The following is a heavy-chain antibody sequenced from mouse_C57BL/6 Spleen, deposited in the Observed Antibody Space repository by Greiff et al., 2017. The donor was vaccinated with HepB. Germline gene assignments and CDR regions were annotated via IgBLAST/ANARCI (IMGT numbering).Heavy chain of an antibody. V-gene: IGHV1-53*01. Sequence: QVQLKQPGTELVKPGASVKLSCKASGYTFTSYWMHWVKQRPGQGLEWIGNINPSNGGTNYNEKFKSKATLTVDKSSSTAYMQLSSLTSEDSAVYYCAREALYDGYTYYFDYWGQGTTLTVSS. CDR1: GYTFTSYW. CDR2: INPSNGGT. J-gene: IGHJ2*01. D-gene: IGHD2-3*01. CDR3: AREALYDGYTYYFDY.